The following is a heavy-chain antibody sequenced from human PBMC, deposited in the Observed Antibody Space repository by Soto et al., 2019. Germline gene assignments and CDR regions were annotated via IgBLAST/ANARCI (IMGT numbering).Heavy chain of an antibody. V-gene: IGHV3-7*01. CDR3: ARVAGGYYGSGSYGFDY. CDR1: GGVFGDFW. CDR2: IKQDGSEK. J-gene: IGHJ4*02. D-gene: IGHD3-10*01. Sequence: GGSPRVCWAAAGGVFGDFWGGLVRQAPGKGLEWAAKIKQDGSEKYYVDSVKGRFTISRDNAKNSVYLYMNSLRADDTAIYYCARVAGGYYGSGSYGFDYWVLGTLVTGSS.